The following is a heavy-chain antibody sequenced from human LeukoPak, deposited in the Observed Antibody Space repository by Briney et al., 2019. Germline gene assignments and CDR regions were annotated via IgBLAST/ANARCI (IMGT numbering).Heavy chain of an antibody. J-gene: IGHJ4*02. CDR2: IYPGDSNT. D-gene: IGHD4-17*01. CDR3: ARPSNPDYGDDPLGF. V-gene: IGHV5-51*01. Sequence: GESLKTSFKGFGYTFTKYWIGWVRQMPGKGLEWMVIIYPGDSNTRYSPSFQGQVTISADKSITTAYLQWSSLKASDTAMYYCARPSNPDYGDDPLGFWGQGTPVTVSS. CDR1: GYTFTKYW.